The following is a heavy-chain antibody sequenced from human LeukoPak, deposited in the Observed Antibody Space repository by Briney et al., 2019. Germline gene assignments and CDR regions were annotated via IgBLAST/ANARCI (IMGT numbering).Heavy chain of an antibody. Sequence: GGSLRLSCAASGFTFSSYGMHWVRQAPGKGLEWVAVISYDGSNKYYADSVRGRFTISRDNSKNTLYLQVNSLRAEDTAVYYCATTLDRIVGATHFDYWGQGTLVTVSS. D-gene: IGHD1-26*01. CDR1: GFTFSSYG. V-gene: IGHV3-30*03. CDR2: ISYDGSNK. J-gene: IGHJ4*02. CDR3: ATTLDRIVGATHFDY.